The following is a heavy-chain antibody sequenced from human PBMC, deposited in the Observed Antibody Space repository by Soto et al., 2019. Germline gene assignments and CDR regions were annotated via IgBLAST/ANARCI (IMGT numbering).Heavy chain of an antibody. CDR2: ISAYNGNT. J-gene: IGHJ6*03. V-gene: IGHV1-18*01. Sequence: QDQLVQSGVEVKKPGASVKVSCKASGYSFTNYGITWVRQAPGQGFEWMGGISAYNGNTNYAQKFQGRVTMTTDASTSTAYLELRSLRSDDKAVYYCARDRGVAPPVAGNTHYYYYMDVWGKGTTVTVSS. D-gene: IGHD6-19*01. CDR1: GYSFTNYG. CDR3: ARDRGVAPPVAGNTHYYYYMDV.